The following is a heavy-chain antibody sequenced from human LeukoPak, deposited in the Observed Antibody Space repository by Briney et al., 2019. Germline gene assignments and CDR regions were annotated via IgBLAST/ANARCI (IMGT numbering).Heavy chain of an antibody. V-gene: IGHV4-4*02. CDR1: GVSIISTNW. J-gene: IGHJ4*02. CDR2: VYDSGSA. CDR3: ARRDYFDSGSRDY. Sequence: PSETLSLTCAVSGVSIISTNWWRWVRQPPGKGLEWIGEVYDSGSANYNPALQSRVTISVDKSKNQFSLRLSSVTAADTAVDYCARRDYFDSGSRDYWGQGTLVTVSS. D-gene: IGHD3-10*01.